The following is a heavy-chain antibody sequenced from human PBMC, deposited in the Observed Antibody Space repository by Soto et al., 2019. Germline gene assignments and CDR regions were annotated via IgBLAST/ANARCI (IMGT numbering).Heavy chain of an antibody. Sequence: PGGSLRLSCAASGFNVSSNYMNWVRRAPGKGLDWVSVLYGGGSTYYADSVKGRFTISRDDSKNTLYLQMNSLRAEDTATYYCARGHLVDYYYYGLDVWGPGTTVTVSS. CDR3: ARGHLVDYYYYGLDV. CDR1: GFNVSSNY. V-gene: IGHV3-53*01. J-gene: IGHJ6*02. CDR2: LYGGGST. D-gene: IGHD6-6*01.